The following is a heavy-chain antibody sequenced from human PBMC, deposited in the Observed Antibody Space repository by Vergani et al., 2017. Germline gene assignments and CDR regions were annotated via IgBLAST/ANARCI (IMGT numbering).Heavy chain of an antibody. V-gene: IGHV4-59*01. D-gene: IGHD6-19*01. CDR3: ARAWYSSGWDGGGFDY. CDR2: IYFSGSS. CDR1: GGSISSYF. J-gene: IGHJ4*02. Sequence: QVQLHESGPGLVKPSETLSLTCTVSGGSISSYFWSWIRQPPGKGLEWIGYIYFSGSSNYNPSLKSRVTISVDTSKNQFSLKLSSVTAADTAVYYCARAWYSSGWDGGGFDYWGQGTLVTVSS.